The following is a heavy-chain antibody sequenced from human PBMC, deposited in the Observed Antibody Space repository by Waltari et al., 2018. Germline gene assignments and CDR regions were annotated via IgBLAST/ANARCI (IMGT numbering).Heavy chain of an antibody. V-gene: IGHV4-59*11. D-gene: IGHD3-10*01. Sequence: QVQLQESGPGLVKPSETLSLIGSVSGGSISTHFWGWIRQPPGKTLEWIGNIYSSGSTNYNPSLTSRVTISLDMSKNQFSLKLRSVSAADTAVYYCARASYGSGSSWFDPWGQGNLVTVSS. CDR2: IYSSGST. CDR1: GGSISTHF. CDR3: ARASYGSGSSWFDP. J-gene: IGHJ5*02.